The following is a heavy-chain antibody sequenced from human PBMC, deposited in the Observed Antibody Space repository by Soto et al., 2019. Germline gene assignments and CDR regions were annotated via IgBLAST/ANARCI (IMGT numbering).Heavy chain of an antibody. CDR2: ISSSSSTI. Sequence: GGSLRLSCAASGFTFSSYSMNWVRQAPGKGLEWVSYISSSSSTIYYADSVKGRFTISRDNAKNSLYLQMNSLRAEDTAVYYCARGGGPFMTSVTNPFDYWGQGTLVTVS. J-gene: IGHJ4*02. CDR3: ARGGGPFMTSVTNPFDY. V-gene: IGHV3-48*01. D-gene: IGHD4-17*01. CDR1: GFTFSSYS.